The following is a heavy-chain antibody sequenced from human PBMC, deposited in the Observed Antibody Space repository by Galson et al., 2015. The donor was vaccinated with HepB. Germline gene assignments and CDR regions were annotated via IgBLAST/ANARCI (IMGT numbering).Heavy chain of an antibody. CDR2: INPSGGST. Sequence: SVKVSCKASGYTFTSYYMHWVRQAPGQGLEWMGIINPSGGSTSYAQKFQGRVTMTRDTSTSTVYMELSSLRSEDTAVYYCARDGRFFGVGDGMDVWGQGTTVTVSS. J-gene: IGHJ6*02. CDR1: GYTFTSYY. V-gene: IGHV1-46*01. CDR3: ARDGRFFGVGDGMDV. D-gene: IGHD3-3*01.